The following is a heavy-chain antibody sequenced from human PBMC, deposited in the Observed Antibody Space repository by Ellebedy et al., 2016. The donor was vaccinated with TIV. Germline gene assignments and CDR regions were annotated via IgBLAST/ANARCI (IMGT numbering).Heavy chain of an antibody. CDR1: GFTFSSYA. V-gene: IGHV3-30-3*01. CDR3: ARIWSTSWFDQ. CDR2: ISYDGSNK. Sequence: GGSLRLXCAASGFTFSSYAMHWVRQAPGKGLEWVAVISYDGSNKYYADSVKGRFTISRDNAKNSLYLQMNTLRAEDTAVYYCARIWSTSWFDQWGQGTLVTVSS. J-gene: IGHJ5*02. D-gene: IGHD1-26*01.